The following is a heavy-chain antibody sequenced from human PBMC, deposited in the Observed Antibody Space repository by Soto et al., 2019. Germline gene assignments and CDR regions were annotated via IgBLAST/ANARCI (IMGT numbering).Heavy chain of an antibody. D-gene: IGHD3-22*01. Sequence: HSLARMCAVSGDSVSPHSPAWNCIRQSHSGGLEGLGRTYYRSKWFNDYAVSVKSRITINPDTSKNQFSLQLSSVTPEDTAVYYCARARHYYYSSGYYDSWGQGILLTTSS. CDR1: GDSVSPHSPA. CDR3: ARARHYYYSSGYYDS. V-gene: IGHV6-1*01. J-gene: IGHJ4*02. CDR2: TYYRSKWFN.